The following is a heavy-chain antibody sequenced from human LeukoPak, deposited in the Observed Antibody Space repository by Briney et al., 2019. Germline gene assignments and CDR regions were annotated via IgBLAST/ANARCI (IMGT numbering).Heavy chain of an antibody. D-gene: IGHD3-9*01. CDR2: IYYSGST. V-gene: IGHV4-39*07. Sequence: PSETLSLTCTVSGGSISSSSYYWGWIRQPPGKGLEWIGSIYYSGSTYYNPSLKSRVTISVDTSKNQFSLKLSSVTAADTAVYYCATILRYFPWFDPWGQGTLVTVSS. CDR1: GGSISSSSYY. CDR3: ATILRYFPWFDP. J-gene: IGHJ5*02.